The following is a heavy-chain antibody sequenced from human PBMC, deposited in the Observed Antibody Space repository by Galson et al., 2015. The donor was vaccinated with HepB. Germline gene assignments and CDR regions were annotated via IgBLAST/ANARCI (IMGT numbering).Heavy chain of an antibody. V-gene: IGHV5-51*01. CDR1: GYTFTNYW. CDR3: ARRGIRGATDAFDV. D-gene: IGHD3-10*01. Sequence: QSGAEVKKPGESLKISCHCSGYTFTNYWIAWVRQMPGQGLEYMGILYPTDSDTFYSPSFQGQVTISVDKSISTAYLQWGSLKASDTALYYCARRGIRGATDAFDVWGQGTMVTVSA. J-gene: IGHJ3*01. CDR2: LYPTDSDT.